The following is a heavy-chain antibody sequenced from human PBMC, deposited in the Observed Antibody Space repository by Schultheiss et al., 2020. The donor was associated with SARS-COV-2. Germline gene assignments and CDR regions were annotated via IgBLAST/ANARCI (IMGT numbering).Heavy chain of an antibody. J-gene: IGHJ4*02. V-gene: IGHV4-59*01. CDR1: GGSFSGYY. D-gene: IGHD6-13*01. CDR3: AREGVAAAAPDY. Sequence: SETLSLTCAVYGGSFSGYYWSWIRQPPGKGLEWIGYIYYSGSTNYNPSLKSRVTMSVDTSKNQFSLKLSSVTAADTAVYYCAREGVAAAAPDYWGQGTLVTVSS. CDR2: IYYSGST.